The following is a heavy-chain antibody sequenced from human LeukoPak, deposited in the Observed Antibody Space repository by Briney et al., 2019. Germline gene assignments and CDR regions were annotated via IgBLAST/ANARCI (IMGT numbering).Heavy chain of an antibody. D-gene: IGHD5-18*01. V-gene: IGHV4-59*01. J-gene: IGHJ6*02. Sequence: GSLRLSCEASGFIFSDYNMNWVRQPPGKGLEWIGYVYDSGATNYNPSLKSRLTISVDTSKNQFSLKLRSVTAADTAVYYCARGYTAMSRNYYYGMDVWGQGTTVTVSS. CDR1: GFIFSDYN. CDR3: ARGYTAMSRNYYYGMDV. CDR2: VYDSGAT.